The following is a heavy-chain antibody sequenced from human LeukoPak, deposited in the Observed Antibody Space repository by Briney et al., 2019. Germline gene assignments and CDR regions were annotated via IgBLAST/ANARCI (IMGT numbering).Heavy chain of an antibody. CDR3: ARGGSRDGNWFDP. V-gene: IGHV4-39*07. Sequence: SETLSLTCTVSGGSISSSSYYWGWIRQPPGKGLEWIGSIYYSGSTYYNPSLKSRVTISVDTSKNQFSLKLSSVTAADTAVYYCARGGSRDGNWFDPWGQGTLVTVSS. CDR2: IYYSGST. D-gene: IGHD5-24*01. CDR1: GGSISSSSYY. J-gene: IGHJ5*02.